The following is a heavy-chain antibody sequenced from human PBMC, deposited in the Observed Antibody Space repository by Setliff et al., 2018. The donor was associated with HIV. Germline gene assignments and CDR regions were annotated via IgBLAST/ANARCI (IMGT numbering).Heavy chain of an antibody. CDR3: ARGGTTRLGFDY. D-gene: IGHD1-7*01. CDR1: GGSISTYY. J-gene: IGHJ4*02. V-gene: IGHV4-59*01. CDR2: IHYSGNT. Sequence: SLTCTVSGGSISTYYWSWIRQPPGKGLEWIGYIHYSGNTNYNPSLESRVTISVDTSKNQFSLKLSSVTAADTAVYYCARGGTTRLGFDYWGQGTLVTVSS.